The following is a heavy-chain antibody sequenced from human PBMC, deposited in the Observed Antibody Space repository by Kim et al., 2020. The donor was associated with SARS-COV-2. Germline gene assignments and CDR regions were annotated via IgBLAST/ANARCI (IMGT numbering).Heavy chain of an antibody. V-gene: IGHV1-69*04. CDR2: IIPILGIA. CDR1: GGTFSSYA. CDR3: ARDPSPLELERLSY. Sequence: SVKVSCKASGGTFSSYAISWVRQAPGQGLEWMGRIIPILGIANYAQKFQGRVTITADKSTSTAYMELSSLRSEDTAVYYCARDPSPLELERLSYWGQGTLVTVSS. D-gene: IGHD1-1*01. J-gene: IGHJ4*02.